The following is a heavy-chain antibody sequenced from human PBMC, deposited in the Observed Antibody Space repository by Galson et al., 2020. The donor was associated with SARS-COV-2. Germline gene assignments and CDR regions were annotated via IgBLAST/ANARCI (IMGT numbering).Heavy chain of an antibody. CDR2: IYAYSGANT. Sequence: TGGSLRLSCAATGFTIYGNYINWVRQAPGKGLEWVSIIYAYSGANTYYEDSVRGRFTISRHNSENTVYLQMNSLRVEDTAVYYCARGVGGMNVWGQGTTVTVSS. V-gene: IGHV3-53*04. J-gene: IGHJ6*02. CDR3: ARGVGGMNV. CDR1: GFTIYGNY. D-gene: IGHD3-10*01.